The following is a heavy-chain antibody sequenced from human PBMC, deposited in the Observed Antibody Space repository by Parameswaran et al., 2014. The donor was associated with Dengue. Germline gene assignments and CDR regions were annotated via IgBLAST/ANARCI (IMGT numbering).Heavy chain of an antibody. CDR2: IIPIFGTA. V-gene: IGHV1-69*01. J-gene: IGHJ4*02. CDR3: ARCCIAAAGDDY. Sequence: WVRQAPGQGLEWMGGIIPIFGTANYAQKFQGRVTITADESTSTAYMELSSLRSEDTAVYYCARCCIAAAGDDYWGQGTLVTVSS. D-gene: IGHD6-13*01.